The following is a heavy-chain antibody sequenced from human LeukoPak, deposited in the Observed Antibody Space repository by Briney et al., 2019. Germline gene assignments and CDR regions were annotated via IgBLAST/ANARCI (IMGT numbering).Heavy chain of an antibody. V-gene: IGHV3-21*01. CDR3: ARGAQFCSSASCYIDY. CDR1: GFTFSSYN. D-gene: IGHD2-2*02. J-gene: IGHJ4*02. Sequence: GGSLRLSCAASGFTFSSYNMKWVRQAPGKGLEWVSFMSSSGSYIYYADSVKGRFTISRDNAKNSLYLQMNGLRAEDTAVYYCARGAQFCSSASCYIDYWGQGTLVTVSS. CDR2: MSSSGSYI.